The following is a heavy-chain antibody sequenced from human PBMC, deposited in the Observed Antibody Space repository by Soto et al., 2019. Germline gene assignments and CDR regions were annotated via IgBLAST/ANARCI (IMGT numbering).Heavy chain of an antibody. CDR3: ARDEDSSGYYYVGYYYYGMDV. CDR1: GGTFSSYA. V-gene: IGHV1-69*01. Sequence: QVQLVQSGAEVKKPGSSVKVSCKASGGTFSSYAISWVRQAPGQGLEWMGGIIPIFGTANYAQKFQGRVTITADESTSTAYMELSSLRSEDTAVYYCARDEDSSGYYYVGYYYYGMDVWGQGTTVTVSS. D-gene: IGHD3-22*01. J-gene: IGHJ6*02. CDR2: IIPIFGTA.